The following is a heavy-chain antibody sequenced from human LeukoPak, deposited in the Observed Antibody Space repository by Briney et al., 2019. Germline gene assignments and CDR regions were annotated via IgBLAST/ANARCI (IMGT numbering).Heavy chain of an antibody. J-gene: IGHJ5*02. V-gene: IGHV4-39*01. CDR3: ARHRGSSSEFDP. CDR2: IYYDGRT. CDR1: GGSISSNNYY. Sequence: SETLSLTCTVSGGSISSNNYYWGWMRQPPGKGLEWIGHIYYDGRTYYNPSLKSRVTMSVDTSKNQFSLKLSSVPAADTAVYYCARHRGSSSEFDPWGLGTLVTISS. D-gene: IGHD6-6*01.